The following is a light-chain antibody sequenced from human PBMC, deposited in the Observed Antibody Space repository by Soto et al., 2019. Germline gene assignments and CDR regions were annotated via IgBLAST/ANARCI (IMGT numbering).Light chain of an antibody. CDR2: DAS. V-gene: IGKV3-11*01. CDR1: QSVSTY. Sequence: ENMLTQSPGALSLTPGERATLSCWASQSVSTYLAWYQQKPGQAPRLLIYDASSRATGIPARFSGSGSGTDFTLTISSVEPDDFAVYYCQQRSNWITFGQGTRLEIK. CDR3: QQRSNWIT. J-gene: IGKJ5*01.